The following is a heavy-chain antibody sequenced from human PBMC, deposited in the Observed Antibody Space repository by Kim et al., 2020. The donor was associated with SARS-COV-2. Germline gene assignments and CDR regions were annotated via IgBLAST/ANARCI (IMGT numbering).Heavy chain of an antibody. CDR1: GGSISSYY. Sequence: SETLSLTCTVSGGSISSYYWSWIRQPAGKGLEWIGRIYTSGSTNYNPSLKSRVTMSVDTSKNQFSLKLSSVTAADTAVYYCARTLSPYYYGSGTLYGMDAWAPGTTVTVSS. CDR3: ARTLSPYYYGSGTLYGMDA. J-gene: IGHJ6*02. D-gene: IGHD3-10*01. V-gene: IGHV4-4*07. CDR2: IYTSGST.